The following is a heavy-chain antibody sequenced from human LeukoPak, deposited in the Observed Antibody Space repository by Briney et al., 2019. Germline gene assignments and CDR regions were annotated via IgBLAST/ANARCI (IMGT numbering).Heavy chain of an antibody. D-gene: IGHD4-17*01. Sequence: SETLSLTCTVYGGSFSGYSWSWIRQPPGKGLEWIGEITHSGSTNYNPSLKSRVTISVDTSKNQFSLKLSSVTAADTAVYYCARRVTTRLPFRYWGQGTLVTVSS. CDR1: GGSFSGYS. CDR2: ITHSGST. V-gene: IGHV4-34*01. J-gene: IGHJ4*02. CDR3: ARRVTTRLPFRY.